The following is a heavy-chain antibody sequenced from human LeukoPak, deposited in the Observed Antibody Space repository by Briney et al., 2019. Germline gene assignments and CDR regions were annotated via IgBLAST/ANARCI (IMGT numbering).Heavy chain of an antibody. CDR2: INPNSVDT. D-gene: IGHD5-12*01. Sequence: SVNLSCKASRYIFTDYYMYWLGQAPGQGREWMGWINPNSVDTNYAQKLQGRGTMTRDTSITKAYMELRRLRSDETAVYYCARPLGEYSGYDRAFDYWGQGTLITVSS. CDR1: RYIFTDYY. CDR3: ARPLGEYSGYDRAFDY. V-gene: IGHV1-2*02. J-gene: IGHJ4*02.